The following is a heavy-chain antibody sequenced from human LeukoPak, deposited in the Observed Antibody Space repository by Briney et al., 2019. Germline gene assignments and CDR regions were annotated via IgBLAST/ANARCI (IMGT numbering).Heavy chain of an antibody. Sequence: TGGSLRLSCAASGFTFDDYAMHWVRQAPGKGLEWVSLISGDGGSTYYADSVKGRFTISRDNSKNSLYLQMNSLRTEDTALYYCAKDANSGSGRDQANSDYWGQGTLVTVSA. CDR3: AKDANSGSGRDQANSDY. CDR1: GFTFDDYA. CDR2: ISGDGGST. J-gene: IGHJ4*02. V-gene: IGHV3-43*02. D-gene: IGHD3-10*01.